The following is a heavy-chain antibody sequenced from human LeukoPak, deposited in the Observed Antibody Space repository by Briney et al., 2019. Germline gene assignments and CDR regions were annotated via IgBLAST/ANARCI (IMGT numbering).Heavy chain of an antibody. Sequence: GWSLRLSCAASGFTFSSYSMNWVRQAPGKGLEWVSSISSSSSYIYYAESVKGRFTISRDTAKNSLYLQMNSLRAEDTAVYFCARDGGEGIAAAGTEFHHYYYMDVWGKGTTVTVSS. CDR2: ISSSSSYI. CDR3: ARDGGEGIAAAGTEFHHYYYMDV. V-gene: IGHV3-21*01. J-gene: IGHJ6*03. D-gene: IGHD6-13*01. CDR1: GFTFSSYS.